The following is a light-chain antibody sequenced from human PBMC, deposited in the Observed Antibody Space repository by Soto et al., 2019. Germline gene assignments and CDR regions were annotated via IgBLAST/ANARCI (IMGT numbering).Light chain of an antibody. J-gene: IGKJ5*01. V-gene: IGKV3-11*01. CDR2: DAS. CDR1: QSVSFY. Sequence: ENVLGQSPGTLSLTPGERATLSCRASQSVSFYFAWYQQKPGQAPRLLIYDASNRTTGIPARFSGSGSGTDFTLTISSLEPEDFAVYYCQQRSKWPLTFGQGTRLAVK. CDR3: QQRSKWPLT.